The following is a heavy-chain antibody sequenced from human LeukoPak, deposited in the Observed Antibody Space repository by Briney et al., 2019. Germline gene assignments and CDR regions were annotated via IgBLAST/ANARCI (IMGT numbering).Heavy chain of an antibody. J-gene: IGHJ2*01. CDR2: IYHSGSA. CDR3: ARGLGGGNSVYFDL. CDR1: DGSFSAYC. D-gene: IGHD4-23*01. Sequence: PSETLSLTCAVYDGSFSAYCWSWIRQPPGKGLEWIGEIYHSGSANYNPSLQSRVTISVDTSKNQFSLKLSSVPAADTAVYYCARGLGGGNSVYFDLWGRGNLVTVSS. V-gene: IGHV4-34*01.